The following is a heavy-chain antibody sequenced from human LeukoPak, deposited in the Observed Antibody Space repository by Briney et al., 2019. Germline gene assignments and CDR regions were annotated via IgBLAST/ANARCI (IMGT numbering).Heavy chain of an antibody. CDR1: GGSISSYY. CDR2: ISYSGST. V-gene: IGHV4-59*01. J-gene: IGHJ4*02. D-gene: IGHD1-1*01. Sequence: SETLSLTCTVSGGSISSYYWSWIRQPPGKGLEWSGYISYSGSTNYNPSLKSRVTISVDTSKNQFSLNLSSVTAADTAVYYCASSTTGTRFVDYWGQGTLVTVSS. CDR3: ASSTTGTRFVDY.